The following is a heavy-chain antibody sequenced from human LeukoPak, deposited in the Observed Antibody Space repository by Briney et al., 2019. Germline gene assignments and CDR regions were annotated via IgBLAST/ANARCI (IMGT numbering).Heavy chain of an antibody. V-gene: IGHV1-69*05. CDR2: IIPIFGTA. D-gene: IGHD2-2*03. CDR1: GGTFSSYA. J-gene: IGHJ6*03. Sequence: SVKVSCKASGGTFSSYAINWVRQAPGQGLEWMGGIIPIFGTANYAQKFQGRVTITTDESTSTAYMELSSLRSEDTAVYYRAGAGYCSSTSCLGYYYMDVWGKGTTVTVSS. CDR3: AGAGYCSSTSCLGYYYMDV.